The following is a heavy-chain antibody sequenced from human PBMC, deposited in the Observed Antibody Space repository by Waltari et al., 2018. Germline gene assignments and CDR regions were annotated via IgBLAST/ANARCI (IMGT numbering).Heavy chain of an antibody. CDR3: AKDYRFSSSWYRGFDY. Sequence: EVQLLESGGGLVQPGGSLRLSCAASGFTFSNYAMSWVRQAPGKGLEWVSAISGSGGSTYYADSVKGRFTISRDNSKNTLYLQMNSLRAEDTATYYCAKDYRFSSSWYRGFDYWGQGTLVTVSS. D-gene: IGHD6-13*01. CDR1: GFTFSNYA. J-gene: IGHJ4*02. CDR2: ISGSGGST. V-gene: IGHV3-23*01.